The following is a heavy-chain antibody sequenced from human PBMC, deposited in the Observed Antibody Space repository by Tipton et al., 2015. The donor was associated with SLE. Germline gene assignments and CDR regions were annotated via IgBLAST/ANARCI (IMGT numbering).Heavy chain of an antibody. V-gene: IGHV3-30-3*01. J-gene: IGHJ3*02. D-gene: IGHD4-17*01. CDR3: ARDNGDFGDQGAFDI. CDR1: GFTFSSYA. CDR2: ISYDGSNK. Sequence: SLRLSCAASGFTFSSYAMHWFRQAPGKGLEWVAVISYDGSNKYYADSVKGRFTISRDNSKNTLYLQMNSLRAEDTAVYYCARDNGDFGDQGAFDIGGQGTMVTVSS.